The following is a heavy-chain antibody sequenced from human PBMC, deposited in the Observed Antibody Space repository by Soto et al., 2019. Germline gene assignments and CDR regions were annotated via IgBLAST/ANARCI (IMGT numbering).Heavy chain of an antibody. J-gene: IGHJ4*02. D-gene: IGHD6-19*01. Sequence: GGSLRLSCAASGFTVSSDYMSWVRRAPGKGLEWVSVIYSGGDTHYADSVKGRFTVSRDNSKNTLYLQMNSLRAEDAAVYYCARAFIGVAGYFDYWGQGTLVTVSS. CDR2: IYSGGDT. CDR3: ARAFIGVAGYFDY. V-gene: IGHV3-66*01. CDR1: GFTVSSDY.